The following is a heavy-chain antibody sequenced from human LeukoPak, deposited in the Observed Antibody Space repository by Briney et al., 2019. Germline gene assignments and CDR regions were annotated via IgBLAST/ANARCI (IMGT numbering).Heavy chain of an antibody. CDR3: AREDTPGNNWFDP. Sequence: SETLSLTCTVSGGSISSYYWSWIRQPAGKGLEWIGRTYTSGSTNYNPSLKSRVTISVDTSKNQFSLKLSSVTAADTAVYYCAREDTPGNNWFDPWGQGTLVTVSS. V-gene: IGHV4-4*07. CDR1: GGSISSYY. CDR2: TYTSGST. J-gene: IGHJ5*02. D-gene: IGHD3-10*01.